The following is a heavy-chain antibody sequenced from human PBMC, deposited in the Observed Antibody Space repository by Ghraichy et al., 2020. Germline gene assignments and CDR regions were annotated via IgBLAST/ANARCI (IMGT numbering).Heavy chain of an antibody. CDR2: ISESTGNS. D-gene: IGHD3-22*01. Sequence: GESLNISCEASGFSVGSHGMSWVRQAPGKGLEWVSGISESTGNSFYADSVKGRFTISRDNSKNTLYLQMNSLKVEDTALYYCTRDSRWEHDLWGQGTLVTVSS. J-gene: IGHJ5*02. CDR1: GFSVGSHG. CDR3: TRDSRWEHDL. V-gene: IGHV3-23*01.